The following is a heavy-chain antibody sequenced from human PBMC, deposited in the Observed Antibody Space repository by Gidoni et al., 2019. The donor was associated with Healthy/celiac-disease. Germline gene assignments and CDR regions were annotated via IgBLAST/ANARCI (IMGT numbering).Heavy chain of an antibody. V-gene: IGHV3-21*01. CDR2: ISSSSSYI. CDR3: ARGAYCGGDCYPDY. D-gene: IGHD2-21*01. J-gene: IGHJ4*02. CDR1: GYTFSSYS. Sequence: EVQLVASGGGPVKPGGSRRRSCAASGYTFSSYSMNWVRQAPGKGLGWVSSISSSSSYIYYADSVKGRFTITRDNAKNSLYLQMNSLRAEDTAVYYCARGAYCGGDCYPDYWGQGTLVTVSS.